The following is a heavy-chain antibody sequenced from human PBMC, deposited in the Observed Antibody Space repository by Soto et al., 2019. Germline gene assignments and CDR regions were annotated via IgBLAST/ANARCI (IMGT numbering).Heavy chain of an antibody. CDR3: TTDSYTSTRVLRFDY. CDR1: GFDFNNAW. CDR2: IRSKVHGETT. Sequence: GGSLRLSCAASGFDFNNAWINWVRQAPGKGLEWIGRIRSKVHGETTDFAVSVRGRFAITRDDSRNMVYMQMNALNTEDTAMYYCTTDSYTSTRVLRFDYWGLGTRGTVSS. D-gene: IGHD2-15*01. V-gene: IGHV3-15*07. J-gene: IGHJ4*01.